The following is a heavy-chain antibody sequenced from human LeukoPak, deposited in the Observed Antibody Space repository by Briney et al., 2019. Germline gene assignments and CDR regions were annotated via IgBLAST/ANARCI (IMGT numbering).Heavy chain of an antibody. Sequence: SETLSLTCTVSGGSISSYYWSWIRQPPGKGLEWIGYIYYSGSTNYNPSLKSRVTISVDTSKNQFSLKLSSVTAADTAVYYCARVKIAARPYYYGMDVWGQGTTVTVSS. CDR2: IYYSGST. CDR3: ARVKIAARPYYYGMDV. V-gene: IGHV4-59*01. D-gene: IGHD6-6*01. CDR1: GGSISSYY. J-gene: IGHJ6*02.